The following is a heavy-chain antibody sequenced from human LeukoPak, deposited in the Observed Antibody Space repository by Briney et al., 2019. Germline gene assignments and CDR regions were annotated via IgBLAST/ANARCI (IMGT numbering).Heavy chain of an antibody. CDR2: MNPNSGNT. CDR3: ARLLRRHAFDI. Sequence: EASVKVSCKASGYTFTSYDINWVRQATGQGLEWMGWMNPNSGNTGYAQKFQGRVTITRNTSISTAYMELSSLRSEDTAVYYCARLLRRHAFDIWGQGTMVTVSS. V-gene: IGHV1-8*03. D-gene: IGHD4-17*01. CDR1: GYTFTSYD. J-gene: IGHJ3*02.